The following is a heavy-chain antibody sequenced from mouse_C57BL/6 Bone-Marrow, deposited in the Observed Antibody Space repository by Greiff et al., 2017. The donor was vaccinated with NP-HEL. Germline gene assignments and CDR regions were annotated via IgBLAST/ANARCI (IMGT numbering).Heavy chain of an antibody. CDR3: FTGTWFAY. Sequence: QVQLQQSGAELVKPGASVKLSCKASGYTFTSYWMHWVKQRPGQGLEWIGMIHPNSGSTNYYEKFKSKATLTVDKSSSTAYMQLRIQTSEDSAVYNCFTGTWFAYWGQGTLVTVSA. CDR2: IHPNSGST. V-gene: IGHV1-64*01. D-gene: IGHD4-1*01. CDR1: GYTFTSYW. J-gene: IGHJ3*01.